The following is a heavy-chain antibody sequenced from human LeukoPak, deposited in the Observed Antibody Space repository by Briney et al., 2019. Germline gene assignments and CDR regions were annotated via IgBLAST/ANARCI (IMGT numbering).Heavy chain of an antibody. CDR2: IYYSGST. J-gene: IGHJ3*02. CDR3: ARLAAARARAFDI. D-gene: IGHD6-6*01. V-gene: IGHV4-59*08. Sequence: SETLSLTCTVSGGSISSYYWSWIRQPPGKGLEWIGCIYYSGSTNYNPSLKSRVTISVDTSKNQFSLKLSSVTAADTAVYYCARLAAARARAFDIWGQGTMVTVSS. CDR1: GGSISSYY.